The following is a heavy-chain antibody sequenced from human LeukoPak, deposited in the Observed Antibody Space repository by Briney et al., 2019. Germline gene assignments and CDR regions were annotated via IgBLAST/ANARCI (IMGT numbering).Heavy chain of an antibody. V-gene: IGHV3-30*04. D-gene: IGHD3-10*01. CDR3: ARGSKWFGELIRRGEYYFDY. Sequence: GGSLRLSSAASGFTLSSYDIYWVRQAPGKGLEWVAVISYDGSKKYYADSVKGRLTISRDNSKNTLYLQMNSLRAEDTAVYYCARGSKWFGELIRRGEYYFDYWGQGTLVTVSS. J-gene: IGHJ4*02. CDR1: GFTLSSYD. CDR2: ISYDGSKK.